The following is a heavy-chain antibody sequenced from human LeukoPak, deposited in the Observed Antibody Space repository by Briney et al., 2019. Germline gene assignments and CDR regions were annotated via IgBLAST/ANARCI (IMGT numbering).Heavy chain of an antibody. CDR1: GYTFTGYY. D-gene: IGHD3-10*01. CDR2: INPNSGGT. CDR3: ARDYYGSGSLGPNWFDP. J-gene: IGHJ5*02. V-gene: IGHV1-2*02. Sequence: ASVKVSCKASGYTFTGYYMHWVRQAPGQGLEWMGWINPNSGGTNYAQKSQGRVTMTRDTSISTAYMELSRLRSDDTAVYYCARDYYGSGSLGPNWFDPWGQGTLVTVSS.